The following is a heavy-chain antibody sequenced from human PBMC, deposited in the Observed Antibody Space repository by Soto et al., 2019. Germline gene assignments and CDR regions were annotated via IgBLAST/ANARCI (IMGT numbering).Heavy chain of an antibody. Sequence: SETLSLTCTVSGGSISSGGYYWSWIRQHPGKGLEWIGYIYYSGSTYYNPSLKSRVTISVDTSKNQFSLKLSSVTAADTAVYYCASSARNYDYIWVSYRPDAFDIWGQGTMVTVSS. CDR2: IYYSGST. CDR1: GGSISSGGYY. J-gene: IGHJ3*02. D-gene: IGHD3-16*02. CDR3: ASSARNYDYIWVSYRPDAFDI. V-gene: IGHV4-31*03.